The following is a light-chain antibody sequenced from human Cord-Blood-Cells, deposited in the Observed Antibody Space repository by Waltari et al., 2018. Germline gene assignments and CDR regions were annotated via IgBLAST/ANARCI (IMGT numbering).Light chain of an antibody. J-gene: IGKJ4*01. CDR2: DAS. CDR1: QGISSA. V-gene: IGKV1-13*02. CDR3: QQFNSYPLT. Sequence: ASQLTQSHSPLSASVGDRVTITCRASQGISSALAWYQQTPGKAPKLLIYDASSLESGVPSRSSGSGSGTDFTLTISSLQPEDFATYYGQQFNSYPLTFGGGTKVAIK.